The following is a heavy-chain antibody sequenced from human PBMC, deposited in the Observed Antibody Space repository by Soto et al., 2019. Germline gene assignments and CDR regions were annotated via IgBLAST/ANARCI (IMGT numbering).Heavy chain of an antibody. V-gene: IGHV3-11*01. Sequence: GGSLRLSCAASGFTFSDYYMSWIRQAPGKGLEWISYISRGERSVYYADSVKGRFTISRDNAKNSVYLQMNSLRVDDTAIYYCARVGYSNSSDDLDQWGQGTLVTVSS. CDR2: ISRGERSV. CDR1: GFTFSDYY. D-gene: IGHD5-18*01. J-gene: IGHJ4*02. CDR3: ARVGYSNSSDDLDQ.